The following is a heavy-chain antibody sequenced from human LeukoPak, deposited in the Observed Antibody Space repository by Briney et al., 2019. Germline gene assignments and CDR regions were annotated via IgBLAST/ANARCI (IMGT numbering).Heavy chain of an antibody. D-gene: IGHD5-12*01. V-gene: IGHV1-2*02. CDR1: GYTLTELS. CDR3: ASVTYSDFSPSDY. CDR2: IKPNSGDT. J-gene: IGHJ4*02. Sequence: GASVKVSCKVSGYTLTELSMHWVRQAPGQGLEWMGWIKPNSGDTKYAQKFQGRVTMTRDTSIDTAYMELTSLMSDDTAVYYCASVTYSDFSPSDYWGQGTLVTVSS.